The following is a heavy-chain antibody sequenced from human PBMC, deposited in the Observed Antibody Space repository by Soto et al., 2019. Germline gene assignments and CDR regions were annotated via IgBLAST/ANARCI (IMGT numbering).Heavy chain of an antibody. CDR2: ISSSSSTI. Sequence: RXGSLRLSFAASGFTFSSYSMNWVGQAPGKGLEWVSYISSSSSTIYYADSVKGRFTISRDNAKNSLYLQMNSLRDEDTAVYYCARDIVPPDYDFWSGYYPYYYYYYGMDVWGQGTTVTVSS. D-gene: IGHD3-3*01. CDR3: ARDIVPPDYDFWSGYYPYYYYYYGMDV. CDR1: GFTFSSYS. J-gene: IGHJ6*02. V-gene: IGHV3-48*02.